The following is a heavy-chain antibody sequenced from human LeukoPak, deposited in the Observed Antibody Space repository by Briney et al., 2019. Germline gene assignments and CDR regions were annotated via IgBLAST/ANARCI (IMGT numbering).Heavy chain of an antibody. CDR2: MNPNSGNT. D-gene: IGHD6-13*01. CDR1: GYTFTSYD. CDR3: ARAYAAAGTSDWFDP. Sequence: ASVKVSCKASGYTFTSYDINWVRQATGQGLEWMGWMNPNSGNTGYAQKFQGRVTMTRNTSISTAYMELSSLRSEDTAVYYRARAYAAAGTSDWFDPWGQGTLVTVSS. J-gene: IGHJ5*02. V-gene: IGHV1-8*01.